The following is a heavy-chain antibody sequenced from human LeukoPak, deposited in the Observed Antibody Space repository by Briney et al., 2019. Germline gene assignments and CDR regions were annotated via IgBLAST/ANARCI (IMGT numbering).Heavy chain of an antibody. CDR1: GGSISSGGYY. Sequence: PSETLSLTCTVSGGSISSGGYYWSWIRQPPGKGLEWIGEINHSGSTNYNPSLKSRVTISVDTSKNQFSLKLSSVTAADTAVYYWSRGPGLFRSTRCFPPDYWGQGTPVTVSS. CDR3: SRGPGLFRSTRCFPPDY. CDR2: INHSGST. J-gene: IGHJ4*02. D-gene: IGHD2-2*01. V-gene: IGHV4-39*07.